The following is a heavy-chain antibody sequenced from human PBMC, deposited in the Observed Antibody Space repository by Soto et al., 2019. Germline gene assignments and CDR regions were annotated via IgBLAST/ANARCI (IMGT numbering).Heavy chain of an antibody. J-gene: IGHJ4*02. Sequence: VASVKVSCKASGYIFTAYSMHWVRQAPGQGLEWVGWFNPNSGDTIYAQKFQGRVTLTRDTSISTAYTELYSLRSDDTAVYYCAREASSVISLDYWGQGTLVTVSS. CDR3: AREASSVISLDY. CDR1: GYIFTAYS. D-gene: IGHD2-21*01. CDR2: FNPNSGDT. V-gene: IGHV1-2*02.